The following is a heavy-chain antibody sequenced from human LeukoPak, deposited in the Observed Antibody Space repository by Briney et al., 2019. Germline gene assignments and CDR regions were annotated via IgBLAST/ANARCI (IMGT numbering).Heavy chain of an antibody. CDR2: VGHSGSA. Sequence: SETLSLTCAVSGGSFSAFFWRWIRQPPGKGLEWIGDVGHSGSADYNPSLKSRVTISVDTSKNQFSLKLSSVTAADTAVYYCARGGYYYYYMDVWGKGTTVTISS. CDR3: ARGGYYYYYMDV. J-gene: IGHJ6*03. CDR1: GGSFSAFF. V-gene: IGHV4-34*01.